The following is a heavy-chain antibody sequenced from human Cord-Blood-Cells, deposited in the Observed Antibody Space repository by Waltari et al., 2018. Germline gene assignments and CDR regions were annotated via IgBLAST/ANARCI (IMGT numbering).Heavy chain of an antibody. D-gene: IGHD6-6*01. Sequence: QVQLVQSGAEVKKPGASVKVSCKASGYTFTGYYMHWVRQAPGQGLEWMGWINPNSGGTNYAQKFQGRVTMTRDTSISTAYMELSRLRSDDTAVYYCARESYSSSSGSWFDPWGQGTLVTVSS. CDR2: INPNSGGT. V-gene: IGHV1-2*02. CDR1: GYTFTGYY. CDR3: ARESYSSSSGSWFDP. J-gene: IGHJ5*02.